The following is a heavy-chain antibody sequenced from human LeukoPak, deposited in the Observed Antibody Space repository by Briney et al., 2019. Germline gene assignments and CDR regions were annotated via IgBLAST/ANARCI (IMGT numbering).Heavy chain of an antibody. CDR3: AKNVNYDILTGRIDY. D-gene: IGHD3-9*01. V-gene: IGHV3-23*01. CDR2: ISGSGGST. Sequence: GGSLRLSCAASGFTFSSYAMSWVRQAPGKGLEGVSAISGSGGSTYYADSVKGRFTISRDNSKNTLYLQMNSLRAEDTAVYYCAKNVNYDILTGRIDYWGQGTLVTVSS. CDR1: GFTFSSYA. J-gene: IGHJ4*02.